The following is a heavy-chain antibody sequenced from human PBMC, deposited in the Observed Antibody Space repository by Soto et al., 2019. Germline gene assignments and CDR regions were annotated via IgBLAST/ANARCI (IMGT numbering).Heavy chain of an antibody. Sequence: QVQLMQSGAEVKKPGASVKVSCKASGDTFSDYYIHWVRQAPGQGLEWMGTVNPSGGHTTYSQHFLGRVTMPRDTSTSPLHMELTSLTSEDTAVYYCARGGHVVVVTAALDYWGQGTLVTVSS. CDR3: ARGGHVVVVTAALDY. V-gene: IGHV1-46*01. CDR1: GDTFSDYY. CDR2: VNPSGGHT. J-gene: IGHJ4*02. D-gene: IGHD2-21*02.